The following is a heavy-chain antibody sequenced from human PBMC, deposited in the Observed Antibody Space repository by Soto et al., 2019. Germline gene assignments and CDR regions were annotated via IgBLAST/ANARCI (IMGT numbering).Heavy chain of an antibody. CDR2: IYYSGST. Sequence: PSETLSLTCTVSGVSISSYYWSWIRQPPGKGLEWIGYIYYSGSTNYNPSLKSRVTISVDTSKNQFSLKLSSVTAADTAVYYYARARLSRSWWFDPWGQGTLVTVSS. V-gene: IGHV4-59*01. D-gene: IGHD3-10*01. CDR3: ARARLSRSWWFDP. J-gene: IGHJ5*02. CDR1: GVSISSYY.